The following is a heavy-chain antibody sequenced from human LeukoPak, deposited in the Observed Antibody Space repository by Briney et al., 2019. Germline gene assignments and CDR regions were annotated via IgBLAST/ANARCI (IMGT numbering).Heavy chain of an antibody. D-gene: IGHD6-13*01. CDR2: ISSSSSYI. CDR3: ASRAYIAAAGPVDY. CDR1: GFTFSSYS. J-gene: IGHJ4*02. Sequence: GGSLRLSCAASGFTFSSYSMNWVPQAPGKGLEWVSSISSSSSYIQYADSVKGRFTISRDNAKNSLYLQMNSLRAEDTAVYYCASRAYIAAAGPVDYWGQGTLVTVSS. V-gene: IGHV3-21*01.